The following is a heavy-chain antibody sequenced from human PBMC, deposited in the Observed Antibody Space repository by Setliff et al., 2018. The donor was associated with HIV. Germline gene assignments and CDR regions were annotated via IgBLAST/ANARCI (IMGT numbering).Heavy chain of an antibody. D-gene: IGHD3-16*02. CDR2: LYYGGST. CDR1: GDSISTSNSY. V-gene: IGHV4-39*01. Sequence: SETLSLTCTVSGDSISTSNSYWGWVRQPPGKGLEWIGSLYYGGSTYYDPSLKSRVTISVDTSKNHFSLKLSSVTAADTAVYYCARHQVIPTVIDAFDIWGQGTVVTVSS. CDR3: ARHQVIPTVIDAFDI. J-gene: IGHJ3*02.